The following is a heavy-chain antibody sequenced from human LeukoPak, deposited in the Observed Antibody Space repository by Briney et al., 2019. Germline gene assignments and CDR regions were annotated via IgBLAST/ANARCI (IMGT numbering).Heavy chain of an antibody. CDR3: ARLVVYNWTPRAFDV. J-gene: IGHJ3*01. V-gene: IGHV4-34*01. CDR2: VAHTGST. CDR1: GGSFSGYY. D-gene: IGHD1-20*01. Sequence: SETLSLTCAVYGGSFSGYYWSWIRQPPGKGLEWIGEVAHTGSTKFTPSLRSRATISIDWSKNQFSLNLTFVTAADTATYFCARLVVYNWTPRAFDVWGQGTMVTVSS.